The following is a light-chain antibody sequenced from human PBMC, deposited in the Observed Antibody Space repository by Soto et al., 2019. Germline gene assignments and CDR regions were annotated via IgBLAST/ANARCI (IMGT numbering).Light chain of an antibody. CDR1: QDITNY. V-gene: IGKV1-33*01. Sequence: EIQMTQYPSSLSASVGDRVTITCQASQDITNYLNWYQQKPGKAPKLLIYDASNLETGVPSRFSGSGSGTDFTFTISSLQPEDIASYYCQQYDNVPFSFGPGTKVDIK. CDR2: DAS. J-gene: IGKJ3*01. CDR3: QQYDNVPFS.